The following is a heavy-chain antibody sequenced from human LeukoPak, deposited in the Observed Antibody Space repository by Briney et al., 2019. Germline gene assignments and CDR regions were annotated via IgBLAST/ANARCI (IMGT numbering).Heavy chain of an antibody. V-gene: IGHV3-33*01. J-gene: IGHJ6*03. CDR1: GFTFSSYG. CDR2: IWYDGSNK. Sequence: GRSLRLSCAASGFTFSSYGMNWVRQAPGKGLEWVAVIWYDGSNKYYADSVKGRFTISRDNSKNTLYLQMNSLRAEDTAVYYYARVGTQWLVPLGYYYYYMDVWGKGTTVTVSS. CDR3: ARVGTQWLVPLGYYYYYMDV. D-gene: IGHD6-19*01.